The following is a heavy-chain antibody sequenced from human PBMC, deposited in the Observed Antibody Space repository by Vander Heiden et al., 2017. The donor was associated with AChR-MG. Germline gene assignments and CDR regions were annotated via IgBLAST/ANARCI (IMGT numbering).Heavy chain of an antibody. V-gene: IGHV2-70*04. J-gene: IGHJ3*02. CDR2: IDWDDEK. Sequence: QVTLKESGPALVRPTQTLTLTCTLSGFSLSTKLMRVSWLRQPPGKALEWLARIDWDDEKFYSTSLKTRLTISKDTSKNQVVLTMTNIDPVDTATYYCARIPIDGVRGVDIFDIWGQGTMVTVTS. CDR1: GFSLSTKLMR. CDR3: ARIPIDGVRGVDIFDI. D-gene: IGHD4-17*01.